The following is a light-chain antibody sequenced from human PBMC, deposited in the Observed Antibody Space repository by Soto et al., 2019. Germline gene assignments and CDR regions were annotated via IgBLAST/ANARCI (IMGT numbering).Light chain of an antibody. CDR2: GNS. CDR1: SSNIGAGYD. V-gene: IGLV1-40*01. CDR3: QSYDSSLSGPL. Sequence: QSVLTQPPSVSGAPGQRVTISCTGSSSNIGAGYDVHWYQQLPGTAPKLLIYGNSNRPSGVPDRFSGSKSGTSASLAITGLQAEDEADYYCQSYDSSLSGPLFGTGTKVTVL. J-gene: IGLJ1*01.